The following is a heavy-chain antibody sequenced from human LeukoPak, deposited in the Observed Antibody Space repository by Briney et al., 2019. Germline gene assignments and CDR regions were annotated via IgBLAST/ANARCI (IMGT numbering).Heavy chain of an antibody. J-gene: IGHJ3*02. Sequence: PGGSLRLSCAASGFTFSSYEMNWVRQAPGKGLEWGSYISSSGSTIYYADSVKGRFTISRDNAKNSLYLQMNSLRAEDTAVYYCARMGSRIFGVADAFDIWGQGTMVTVSS. D-gene: IGHD3-3*02. CDR2: ISSSGSTI. V-gene: IGHV3-48*03. CDR3: ARMGSRIFGVADAFDI. CDR1: GFTFSSYE.